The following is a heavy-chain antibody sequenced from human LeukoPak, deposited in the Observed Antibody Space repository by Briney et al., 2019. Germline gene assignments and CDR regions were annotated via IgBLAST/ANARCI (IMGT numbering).Heavy chain of an antibody. J-gene: IGHJ3*02. V-gene: IGHV3-48*01. CDR1: GFTFSSYS. CDR3: ARDHCSSTSCQADI. Sequence: PGGSLRLSCAASGFTFSSYSMNWVRQAPGKGLEWVSYISSSSSTIYYADSVKGRFTISRDSAKNSLYLQMNSLRAEDTAVYYCARDHCSSTSCQADIWGQGTMVTVSS. CDR2: ISSSSSTI. D-gene: IGHD2-2*01.